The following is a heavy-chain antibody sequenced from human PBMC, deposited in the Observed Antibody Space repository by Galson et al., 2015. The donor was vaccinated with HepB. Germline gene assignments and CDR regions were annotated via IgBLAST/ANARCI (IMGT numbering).Heavy chain of an antibody. CDR2: IIPIFGTA. Sequence: SVKVSCKASGGTFSSYAISWVRQAPGQGLEWMGGIIPIFGTANYAQKFQGRVTITADESTSTAYMELSSLRSEDTAVYYCATAPHSDLPFDYWGQGTLVTVSS. CDR1: GGTFSSYA. V-gene: IGHV1-69*13. D-gene: IGHD3-10*01. J-gene: IGHJ4*02. CDR3: ATAPHSDLPFDY.